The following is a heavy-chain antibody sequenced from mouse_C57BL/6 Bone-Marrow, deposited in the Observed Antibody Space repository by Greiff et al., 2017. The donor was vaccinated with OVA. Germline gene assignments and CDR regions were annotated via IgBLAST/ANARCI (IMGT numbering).Heavy chain of an antibody. CDR3: AREGDYGSSYMGYFDV. V-gene: IGHV1-19*01. J-gene: IGHJ1*03. Sequence: EVQLQQSGPVLVKPGASVKMSCKASGYTFTDYYMNWVKQSHGKSLEWIGVINPYNGGTSYNQKFKGKATLTVDKSSSTAYMELNSLTSEDSAVYYCAREGDYGSSYMGYFDVWGTGTTVTVSS. CDR2: INPYNGGT. CDR1: GYTFTDYY. D-gene: IGHD1-1*01.